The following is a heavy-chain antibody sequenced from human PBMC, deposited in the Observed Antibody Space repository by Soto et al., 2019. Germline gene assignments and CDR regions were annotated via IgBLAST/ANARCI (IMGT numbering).Heavy chain of an antibody. V-gene: IGHV3-15*01. J-gene: IGHJ3*01. CDR3: ATMKDRDAFDF. Sequence: EVQLVESGGGLVEPGGSLRLSCSASGFTFSFVWMSWIRQAPGKGLEWVGRIRSKLGGGTADYAAHVKGRFTVSRDDSEGTLFLQINSLQTDDTALYYCATMKDRDAFDFWGRGTMVAVSS. CDR1: GFTFSFVW. CDR2: IRSKLGGGTA.